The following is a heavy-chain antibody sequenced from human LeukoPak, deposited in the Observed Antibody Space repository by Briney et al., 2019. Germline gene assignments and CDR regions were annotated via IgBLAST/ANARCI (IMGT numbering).Heavy chain of an antibody. CDR3: ARSSASAFDY. J-gene: IGHJ4*02. D-gene: IGHD2-2*01. CDR2: IKQDGSEK. Sequence: PGGSLRLSCAASGFTFNSYAMSWVRQAPGKGLEWVANIKQDGSEKYYVDSVKGRFTISRDNAKNSLYLQMNSLRAEDTAVYYCARSSASAFDYWGQGTLVTVSS. V-gene: IGHV3-7*01. CDR1: GFTFNSYA.